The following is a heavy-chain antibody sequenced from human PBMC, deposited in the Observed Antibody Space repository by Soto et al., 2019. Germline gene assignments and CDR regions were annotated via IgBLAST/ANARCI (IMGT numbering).Heavy chain of an antibody. V-gene: IGHV3-73*01. CDR2: IRSKANSYAT. CDR1: GFTFSSYS. Sequence: GGSLRLSCAASGFTFSSYSMNWVRQAPGKGLEWVGRIRSKANSYATAYAASVKGRFTISRDDSKNTAYLQMNSLKTEDTAVYYCTILVGYSSSSGFDYWGQGTLVTVSS. D-gene: IGHD6-6*01. CDR3: TILVGYSSSSGFDY. J-gene: IGHJ4*02.